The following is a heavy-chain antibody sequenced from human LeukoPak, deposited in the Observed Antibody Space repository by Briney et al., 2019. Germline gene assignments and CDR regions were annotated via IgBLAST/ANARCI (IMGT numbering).Heavy chain of an antibody. CDR3: LRDRNEYSPGYRHYYYMDV. V-gene: IGHV3-66*01. Sequence: GGSLRLPCVVSAFYINNNYMSWGRQAPGTGLQLVSMIYVDGKTKYADPVKGRFTIARNSSKNTMYLHMTSLREEDTGVYHCLRDRNEYSPGYRHYYYMDVWGKGTTVTVSS. CDR2: IYVDGKT. CDR1: AFYINNNY. D-gene: IGHD4-11*01. J-gene: IGHJ6*03.